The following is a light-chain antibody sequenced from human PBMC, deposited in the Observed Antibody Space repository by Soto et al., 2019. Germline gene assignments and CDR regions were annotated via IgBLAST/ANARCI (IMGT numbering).Light chain of an antibody. CDR1: SSNIGSHF. CDR2: RDG. V-gene: IGLV1-47*01. CDR3: AVWDQSLTGWV. Sequence: QSELTQPPSASGTPGQSLTISCSGSSSNIGSHFVYWYQHLPGTAPKLLIFRDGQRPSGVPARFFGSKSGTSASLAISGLRSEDEADYYCAVWDQSLTGWVFGGGTKLTVL. J-gene: IGLJ3*02.